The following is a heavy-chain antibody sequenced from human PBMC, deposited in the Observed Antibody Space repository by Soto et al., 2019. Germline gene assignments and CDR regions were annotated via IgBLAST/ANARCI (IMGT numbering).Heavy chain of an antibody. CDR1: GGSFSGYY. J-gene: IGHJ5*02. V-gene: IGHV4-34*01. CDR3: ARGLFRGNWFDP. Sequence: PSETLSLTCAVYGGSFSGYYWNWISQPPGKGLEWIGEINHSGSTNYNPSLKSRVTISIDTSKNQFSLKLSSVTAADTAVYYCARGLFRGNWFDPWGQGTLVTVSS. CDR2: INHSGST. D-gene: IGHD3-10*01.